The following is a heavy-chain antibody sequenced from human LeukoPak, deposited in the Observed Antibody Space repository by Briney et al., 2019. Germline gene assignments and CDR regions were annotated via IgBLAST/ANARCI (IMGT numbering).Heavy chain of an antibody. V-gene: IGHV3-23*01. Sequence: GGSLRLSCAASGFTFSSYAMGWVRQAPGRGLEWVSAISASGLTAYYGDSVKGRFTISRDNAKNTLYLHMSSLRGEDTAIYYCTENTWGRGTRVTVSS. CDR1: GFTFSSYA. J-gene: IGHJ4*02. CDR3: TENT. CDR2: ISASGLTA.